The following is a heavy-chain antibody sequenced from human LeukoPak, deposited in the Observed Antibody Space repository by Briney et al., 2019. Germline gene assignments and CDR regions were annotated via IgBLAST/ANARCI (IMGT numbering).Heavy chain of an antibody. CDR1: GLTVSSEY. J-gene: IGHJ4*02. D-gene: IGHD2-15*01. CDR3: ARLLPASRHYFDY. V-gene: IGHV3-53*01. Sequence: PGGSLRLSCAAYGLTVSSEYLAWVRQAPGKGLEWISAIYGAGATYCADSVQGRFTISRDTYSNALYLQMNSLRVEDTAVYHCARLLPASRHYFDYWGQGTLVTVSS. CDR2: IYGAGAT.